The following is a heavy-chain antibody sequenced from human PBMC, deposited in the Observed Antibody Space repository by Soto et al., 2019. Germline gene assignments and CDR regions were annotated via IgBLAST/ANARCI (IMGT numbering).Heavy chain of an antibody. CDR2: IWYDGSNK. CDR3: AREGYYSSGNYHYGMDV. J-gene: IGHJ6*02. CDR1: GFTFSSYG. Sequence: QVQLVESGGGVVQPGRSLRLSCAASGFTFSSYGMHWVRQAPGKGLEWVAVIWYDGSNKYYADSVKGRFTISRDNSKNTRYLQMNSLRAEDTAVYYCAREGYYSSGNYHYGMDVWGLGTTVTVSS. V-gene: IGHV3-33*01. D-gene: IGHD3-10*01.